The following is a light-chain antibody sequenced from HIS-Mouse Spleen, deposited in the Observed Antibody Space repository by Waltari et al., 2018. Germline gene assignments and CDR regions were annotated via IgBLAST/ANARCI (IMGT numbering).Light chain of an antibody. CDR2: YKSDSDK. Sequence: QAVLTQPSSLSASPGASASLTCTLRRGLHLCTYRINWYQQNPGSPPQYLLRYKSDSDKQQGSGVPSRFSGSKDASANAGILLISGLQSEDEADYYCMIWHSSAWVFGGGTKLTVL. V-gene: IGLV5-45*02. CDR3: MIWHSSAWV. J-gene: IGLJ3*02. CDR1: RGLHLCTYR.